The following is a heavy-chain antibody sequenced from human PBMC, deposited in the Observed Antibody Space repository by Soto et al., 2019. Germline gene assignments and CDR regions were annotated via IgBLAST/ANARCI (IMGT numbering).Heavy chain of an antibody. CDR3: ARGVTVFGLVSRFWFDP. J-gene: IGHJ5*02. D-gene: IGHD3-3*01. CDR2: IYNSGIT. CDR1: GGSISSGDDS. Sequence: PSETLSLTCTVSGGSISSGDDSWSWVRQSPGKGLEWIGHIYNSGITYYNPSLKSRVVISIDTFRNQFSLRLNSLTAADRAVYFCARGVTVFGLVSRFWFDPWGQGTVVTVSS. V-gene: IGHV4-30-4*01.